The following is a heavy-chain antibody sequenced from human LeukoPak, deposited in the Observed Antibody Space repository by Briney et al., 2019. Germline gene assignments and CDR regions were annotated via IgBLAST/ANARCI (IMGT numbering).Heavy chain of an antibody. CDR1: GGSISSGGYH. V-gene: IGHV4-39*01. CDR2: IYFSGST. J-gene: IGHJ4*02. Sequence: SETLSLTCTVSGGSISSGGYHWGWIRQPPGKGLEWIGSIYFSGSTYYNPSLKSRVTISVDTSKNQFSLKLNSVTAADTSVYYCARLQGNSYGLDYWGQGTLVTVSS. CDR3: ARLQGNSYGLDY. D-gene: IGHD5-18*01.